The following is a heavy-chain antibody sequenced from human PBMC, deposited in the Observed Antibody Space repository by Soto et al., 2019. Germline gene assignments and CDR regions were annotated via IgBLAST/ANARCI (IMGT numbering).Heavy chain of an antibody. Sequence: GGSLRLSCAASGFTFSSYGMHWVRQAPGKGLEWVAVIWYDGSNKYYADSVKGRFTISRDNSKNTLYLQMNSLRAEDTAVYYCARHYGSGSYYTASGDFDYWGQGTLVTVSS. CDR1: GFTFSSYG. CDR3: ARHYGSGSYYTASGDFDY. D-gene: IGHD3-10*01. CDR2: IWYDGSNK. J-gene: IGHJ4*02. V-gene: IGHV3-33*01.